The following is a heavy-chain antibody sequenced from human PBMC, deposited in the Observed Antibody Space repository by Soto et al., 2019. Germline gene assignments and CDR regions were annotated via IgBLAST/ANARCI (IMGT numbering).Heavy chain of an antibody. V-gene: IGHV1-69*13. J-gene: IGHJ6*04. CDR1: EGTFSSYA. CDR2: SIPIFGTA. Sequence: SVKVSCKASEGTFSSYAISWVRQAPGQGQGWMGGSIPIFGTANYAQKFQGRVTITADESTSAAYMELSSLGSENTAVYYCARGPVPAATRYYYYYDMDVWRKGTTGTIAS. D-gene: IGHD2-2*01. CDR3: ARGPVPAATRYYYYYDMDV.